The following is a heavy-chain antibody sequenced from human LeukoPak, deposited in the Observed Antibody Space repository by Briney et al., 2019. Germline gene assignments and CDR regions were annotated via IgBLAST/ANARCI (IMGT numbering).Heavy chain of an antibody. CDR3: ARDGVTYSSGSYYDY. CDR2: TSSSSTYI. CDR1: GFTFSSYS. J-gene: IGHJ4*02. V-gene: IGHV3-21*01. D-gene: IGHD3-10*01. Sequence: GGSLRLSCVASGFTFSSYSMNWVRQAPGKGLEWVSSTSSSSTYIYYADSVRGRFTISRDNAKNSLYLQMNSLRAEDTALYYCARDGVTYSSGSYYDYWGQGTLVTVSS.